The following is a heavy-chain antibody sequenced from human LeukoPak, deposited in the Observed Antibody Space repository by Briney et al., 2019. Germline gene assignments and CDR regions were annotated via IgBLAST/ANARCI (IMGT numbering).Heavy chain of an antibody. CDR1: RGTFSSYA. D-gene: IGHD3-10*01. J-gene: IGHJ4*02. Sequence: GASVKVSCKPARGTFSSYAISWVRQAPGQGLEWMGGIIPIFGTANYAQKFQGRVTITADKSTSTAYMELSSLRSEDTAVYYCASTYRGDYYGSGSYYKYWGQGTLVTVSS. V-gene: IGHV1-69*06. CDR3: ASTYRGDYYGSGSYYKY. CDR2: IIPIFGTA.